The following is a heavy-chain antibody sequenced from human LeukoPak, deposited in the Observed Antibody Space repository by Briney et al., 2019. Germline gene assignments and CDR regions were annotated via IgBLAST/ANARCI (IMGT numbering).Heavy chain of an antibody. CDR3: ARQLLSGDFDY. CDR1: GDTFTSDG. Sequence: ASVKVSCKASGDTFTSDGISWVRHAPGEGLEWMGWISAYNGNTNYAQKLQGRVTMTTDTSTSTAYMELRSLRSDDTAVYYCARQLLSGDFDYWGQGTLVTVSS. D-gene: IGHD2-2*01. CDR2: ISAYNGNT. J-gene: IGHJ4*02. V-gene: IGHV1-18*01.